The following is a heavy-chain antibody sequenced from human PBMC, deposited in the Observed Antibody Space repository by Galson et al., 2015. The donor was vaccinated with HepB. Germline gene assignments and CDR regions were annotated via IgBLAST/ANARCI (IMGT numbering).Heavy chain of an antibody. J-gene: IGHJ4*02. Sequence: QSGAEVKKPGESLKISCKGSGYSFTTYWIAWVRQMPGKGLEWMGIIFLADSDTRYSPSFQGQVTISADKSIGTAYLQWSSLKASDTAMYYCALVLRGTPYYFDYWGQGTLVTVSS. CDR2: IFLADSDT. D-gene: IGHD2/OR15-2a*01. CDR1: GYSFTTYW. CDR3: ALVLRGTPYYFDY. V-gene: IGHV5-51*01.